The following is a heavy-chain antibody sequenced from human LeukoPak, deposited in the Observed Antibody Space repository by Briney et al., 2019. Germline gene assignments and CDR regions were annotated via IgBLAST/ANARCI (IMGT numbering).Heavy chain of an antibody. J-gene: IGHJ4*02. V-gene: IGHV4-39*01. CDR2: IFYSGNT. CDR3: ARPRFNWLQSSFDY. Sequence: SETLSLTCTVSGGSINSSSYYWGWIRQPPWKGLEWIGSIFYSGNTYDNPSLKSRVTISVDTSKNQFSLKLNSVTAADTAVYHCARPRFNWLQSSFDYWGQGFLVTVFS. D-gene: IGHD5-24*01. CDR1: GGSINSSSYY.